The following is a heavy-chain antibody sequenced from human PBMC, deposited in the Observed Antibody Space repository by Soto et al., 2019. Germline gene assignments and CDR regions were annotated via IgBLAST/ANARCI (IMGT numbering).Heavy chain of an antibody. J-gene: IGHJ4*02. CDR3: TKLRTITTGASDC. D-gene: IGHD1-1*01. CDR2: MSGGGGST. CDR1: GFTFSSYA. Sequence: EVQLLESGGGVVQPGGSLRLSCAASGFTFSSYAISWVRQAPGQGLEWVSAMSGGGGSTDYADSVKGRFTISRDNSKNTLYLEMTSLRAEDTAVYYCTKLRTITTGASDCWGQGTLVTGSS. V-gene: IGHV3-23*01.